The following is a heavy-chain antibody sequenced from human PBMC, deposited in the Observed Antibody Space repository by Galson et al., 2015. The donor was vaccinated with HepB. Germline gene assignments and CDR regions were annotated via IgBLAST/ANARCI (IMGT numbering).Heavy chain of an antibody. CDR1: GFTFTSSA. V-gene: IGHV1-58*02. D-gene: IGHD3-22*01. Sequence: SVKVSCKASGFTFTSSAMQWVRQARGQRLEWIGWIVVGSGNTKYAQKFQERVTITRDMSTSTAYMELSSLRSEDTAVYYCAAGGLYDSSGYYFTRHWYFDLWGRGTLVTVSS. CDR3: AAGGLYDSSGYYFTRHWYFDL. J-gene: IGHJ2*01. CDR2: IVVGSGNT.